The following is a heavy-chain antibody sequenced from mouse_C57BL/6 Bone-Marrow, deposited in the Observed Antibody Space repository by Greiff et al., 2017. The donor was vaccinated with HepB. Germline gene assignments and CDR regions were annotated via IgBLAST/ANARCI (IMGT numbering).Heavy chain of an antibody. D-gene: IGHD1-1*01. CDR1: GYTFTSYG. V-gene: IGHV1-81*01. CDR2: IYPRSGNT. J-gene: IGHJ2*01. CDR3: AREPYYYGNYFDY. Sequence: VQLQQSGAELARPGASVKLSCKASGYTFTSYGISWVKQRTGQGLEWIGEIYPRSGNTYYNEKLKGKATLTADKSSSTAYMELRSLTSEDSAVYFCAREPYYYGNYFDYWGQGTTLTVSS.